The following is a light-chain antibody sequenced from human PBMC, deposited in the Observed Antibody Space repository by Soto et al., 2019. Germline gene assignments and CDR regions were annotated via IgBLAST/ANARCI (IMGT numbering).Light chain of an antibody. V-gene: IGLV2-14*03. Sequence: QSVVTQPASVSGAPGQSITISCTGTSGDVGSYNYVSWYQQHPGKAPKLMIYDVTNRPSGVSNRFSGSKSGNTASLTISGLQAEDEADYYCSSYTGSSTVLFGGGTKVTVL. J-gene: IGLJ2*01. CDR2: DVT. CDR1: SGDVGSYNY. CDR3: SSYTGSSTVL.